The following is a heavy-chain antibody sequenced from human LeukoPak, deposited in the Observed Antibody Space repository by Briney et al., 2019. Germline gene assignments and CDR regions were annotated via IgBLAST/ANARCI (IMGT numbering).Heavy chain of an antibody. V-gene: IGHV3-7*01. CDR3: ATGANNFDY. CDR2: IKPDGTEK. CDR1: GFVFSNYW. Sequence: PGRSLRLSCAASGFVFSNYWMSWVRQAPGKGLEWVANIKPDGTEKYYVDSLKGRFTISRDNAKNSLYLQMNSLRDEDTAVYYCATGANNFDYWGQGTLVTVSS. J-gene: IGHJ4*02. D-gene: IGHD1-7*01.